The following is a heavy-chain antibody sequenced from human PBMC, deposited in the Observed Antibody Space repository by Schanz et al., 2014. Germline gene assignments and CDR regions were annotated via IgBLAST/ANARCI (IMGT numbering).Heavy chain of an antibody. CDR3: ARDGYRNGRPFDH. CDR1: GFTVSSHY. V-gene: IGHV3-11*06. CDR2: ISHNSHYT. Sequence: VQLVESGGGLVQPGGSLRLSCAASGFTVSSHYMSWVRQAPGKGLEWVSYISHNSHYTNYADSVKGRFTISRDTAENSVYLQMNSLRAEDTAVYYCARDGYRNGRPFDHWGQGTRVTVSA. J-gene: IGHJ4*02. D-gene: IGHD5-18*01.